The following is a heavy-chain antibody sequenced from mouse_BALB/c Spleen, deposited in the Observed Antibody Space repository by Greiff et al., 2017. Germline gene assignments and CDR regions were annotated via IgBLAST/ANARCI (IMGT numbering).Heavy chain of an antibody. CDR2: INPSNGGT. CDR1: GYTFTSYY. CDR3: TRGLYYRYERYAMDY. V-gene: IGHV1S81*02. D-gene: IGHD2-14*01. J-gene: IGHJ4*01. Sequence: QVQLQQPGAELVKPGASVKLSCKASGYTFTSYYMYWVKQRPGQGLEWIGGINPSNGGTNFNEKFKSKATPTVDKSSSTAYMQLSSLTSEDSAVYYCTRGLYYRYERYAMDYWGQGTSVTVSS.